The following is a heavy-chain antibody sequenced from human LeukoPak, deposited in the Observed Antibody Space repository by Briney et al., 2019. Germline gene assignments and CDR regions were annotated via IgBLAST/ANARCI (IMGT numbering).Heavy chain of an antibody. CDR3: AKEYYYDSSGYFDY. CDR2: IWYDGSNK. Sequence: GGSLRLSCAASGFTFSNYGMHWVRQAPGKGLGWVAVIWYDGSNKYYADSVKGRFTISRDNSKNTLYLQMNSLRAEDTAVYYCAKEYYYDSSGYFDYWGQGTLVTVSS. D-gene: IGHD3-22*01. V-gene: IGHV3-33*06. J-gene: IGHJ4*02. CDR1: GFTFSNYG.